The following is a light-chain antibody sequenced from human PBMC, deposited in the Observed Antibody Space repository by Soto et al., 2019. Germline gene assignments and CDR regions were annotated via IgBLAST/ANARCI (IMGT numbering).Light chain of an antibody. CDR3: SSYAGSNRGV. V-gene: IGLV2-8*01. Sequence: QSALTQPPSASGSPGQSVTISCTGTSSDVGGYTYVSWYQQHPGKAPKLMIYDVNKRPSGVPDRFSGSKSGNTASLTVSGLPADDEADYYCSSYAGSNRGVFGGGTQRTVL. J-gene: IGLJ2*01. CDR2: DVN. CDR1: SSDVGGYTY.